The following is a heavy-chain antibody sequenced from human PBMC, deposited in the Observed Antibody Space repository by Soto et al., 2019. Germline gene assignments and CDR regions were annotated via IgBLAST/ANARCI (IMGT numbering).Heavy chain of an antibody. CDR3: AKGSNDHSDYGGII. J-gene: IGHJ4*02. CDR2: ISSDGSNK. D-gene: IGHD4-17*01. V-gene: IGHV3-30*18. CDR1: GFSFSRYG. Sequence: QVQLVESGGGVVQAGRSLRLSCAASGFSFSRYGMHWVRPAPGNGLEWVAEISSDGSNKNYADSVKGRFTISRDISKDTLYLQMNSLRAEDTAVYYCAKGSNDHSDYGGIIWGQGTLVTVSS.